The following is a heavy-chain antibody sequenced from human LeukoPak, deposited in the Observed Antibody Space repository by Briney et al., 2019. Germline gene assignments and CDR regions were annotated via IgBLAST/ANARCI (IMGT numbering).Heavy chain of an antibody. CDR2: FDPEDGET. D-gene: IGHD3-10*01. J-gene: IGHJ3*02. V-gene: IGHV1-24*01. CDR3: ATEYVRGVIRDAFDI. Sequence: GASVKVSCKVSGYTLTELAMHWVRQAPGKGLEWMGGFDPEDGETIYAQKFQGRVTMTEDTSTDTAYMELSSLRSEDTAVYYCATEYVRGVIRDAFDIWGQGTVVTVSS. CDR1: GYTLTELA.